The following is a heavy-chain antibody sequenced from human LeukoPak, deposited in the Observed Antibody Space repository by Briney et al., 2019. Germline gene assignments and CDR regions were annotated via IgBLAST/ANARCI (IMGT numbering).Heavy chain of an antibody. V-gene: IGHV1-2*04. Sequence: ASVKVSCTASGYTFNGNYIHWVRQAPGQGLEWMGWINPHSGGTNSAQKFQGWVTMTRDTSISTAYIELSRLTSDDTAIYYCARAKGDLFNGFYFDYWGQGTLITVSS. CDR3: ARAKGDLFNGFYFDY. D-gene: IGHD3-9*01. CDR2: INPHSGGT. J-gene: IGHJ4*02. CDR1: GYTFNGNY.